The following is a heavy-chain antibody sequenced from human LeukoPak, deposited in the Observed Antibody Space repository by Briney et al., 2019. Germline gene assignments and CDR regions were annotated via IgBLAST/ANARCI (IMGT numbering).Heavy chain of an antibody. Sequence: GGSLRLSCAASGFTFSSYSMNWVRQAPGKGLEWVSSISSSSSYIYYADSVKGRFTISRDNAKNSLYLQMNSLRAEDTAVYYCARGAQFPGYCSSTSCYTPDFDYWGQGTLVTVSS. CDR2: ISSSSSYI. D-gene: IGHD2-2*02. V-gene: IGHV3-21*01. CDR3: ARGAQFPGYCSSTSCYTPDFDY. J-gene: IGHJ4*02. CDR1: GFTFSSYS.